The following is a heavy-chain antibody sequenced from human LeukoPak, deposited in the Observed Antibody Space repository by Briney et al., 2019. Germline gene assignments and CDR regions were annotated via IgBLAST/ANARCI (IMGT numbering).Heavy chain of an antibody. CDR3: ARMVGWGARRYYYYMDV. D-gene: IGHD1-26*01. CDR2: IYYSGST. Sequence: SETLSLTCTVSGGSISSYYWSWIRQPPGKGLEWIGYIYYSGSTNYNPSLKSRVTISVDTSKNQFSLKLSSVTAADTAVYYCARMVGWGARRYYYYMDVWGKGTTVTISS. V-gene: IGHV4-59*01. J-gene: IGHJ6*03. CDR1: GGSISSYY.